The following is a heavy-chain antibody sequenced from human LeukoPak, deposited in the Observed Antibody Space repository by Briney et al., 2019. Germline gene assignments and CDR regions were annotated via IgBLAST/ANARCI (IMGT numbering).Heavy chain of an antibody. Sequence: GGSLRLSCAASGFTFSSYSMNWVRQAPGKGLEWVSSISSSSSYIYYADSVKGRFTISRDNAKNSLYLQMNSLRAEDTAVYYCARVRIAVAGTPHFDYWGQGTLVTVSS. CDR1: GFTFSSYS. V-gene: IGHV3-21*01. CDR3: ARVRIAVAGTPHFDY. CDR2: ISSSSSYI. D-gene: IGHD6-19*01. J-gene: IGHJ4*02.